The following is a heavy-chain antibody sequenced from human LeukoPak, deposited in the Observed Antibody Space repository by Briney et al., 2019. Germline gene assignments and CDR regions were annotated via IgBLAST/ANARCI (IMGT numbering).Heavy chain of an antibody. CDR2: ISSTSGTK. D-gene: IGHD3-22*01. CDR3: ARALYDSSDSDAFDI. J-gene: IGHJ3*02. V-gene: IGHV3-48*03. Sequence: GGSLRLSCAASGFTFSNYEMNWVRQAPGKGLEWVSYISSTSGTKDYADSVKGRFTISRDSAKNSLYLQMNSLRAEDTAVHYCARALYDSSDSDAFDIWGQGTMVTVSS. CDR1: GFTFSNYE.